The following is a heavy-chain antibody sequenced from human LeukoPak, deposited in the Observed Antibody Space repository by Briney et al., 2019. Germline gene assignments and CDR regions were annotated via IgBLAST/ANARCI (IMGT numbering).Heavy chain of an antibody. Sequence: GGSLRLSCAVTAITTTSDALNWVRQAPGKGLEWVSAVSAGGGDTYYADSVKGRFTISRDNSKSTLYLQMNSLRAEDTAVYYCAKDYCTGTNCYGDYWGQGTLVTVSS. CDR1: AITTTSDA. D-gene: IGHD2-2*01. J-gene: IGHJ4*02. CDR3: AKDYCTGTNCYGDY. V-gene: IGHV3-23*01. CDR2: VSAGGGDT.